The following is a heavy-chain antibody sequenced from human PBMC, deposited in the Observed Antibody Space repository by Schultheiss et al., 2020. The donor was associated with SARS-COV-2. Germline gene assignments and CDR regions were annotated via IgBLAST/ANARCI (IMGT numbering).Heavy chain of an antibody. CDR2: INHSGST. J-gene: IGHJ5*02. D-gene: IGHD3-22*01. V-gene: IGHV4-61*08. CDR1: GGSISSGGYY. Sequence: SETLSLTCTVSGGSISSGGYYWSWIRQPPGKGLEWIGEINHSGSTNYNPSLKSRVTISVDTSKNQFSLKLSSVTAADTAVYYCARLRITMIVVAIRRWFDPWGQGTLVTVSS. CDR3: ARLRITMIVVAIRRWFDP.